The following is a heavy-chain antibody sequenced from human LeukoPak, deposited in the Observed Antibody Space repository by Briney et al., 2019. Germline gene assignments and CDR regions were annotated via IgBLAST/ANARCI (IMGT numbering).Heavy chain of an antibody. V-gene: IGHV3-74*01. CDR3: ARGGLEPVDF. CDR1: GLTFSTYW. J-gene: IGHJ4*02. CDR2: INTDGRST. Sequence: GGSLRLSCAASGLTFSTYWLHWVRQAPGEGLVWVSRINTDGRSTSYADSVKGRFTISRDNAKNTLYLQMSSLRADDTAVYYCARGGLEPVDFWGQGTLVTVSS. D-gene: IGHD1-1*01.